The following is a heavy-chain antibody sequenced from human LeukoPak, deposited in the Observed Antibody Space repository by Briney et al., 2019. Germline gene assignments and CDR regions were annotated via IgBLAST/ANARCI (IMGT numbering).Heavy chain of an antibody. CDR1: GFSLSTSGVG. CDR3: ARLGGSGSYNWFDP. D-gene: IGHD3-10*01. Sequence: SGPTLVKPTQTLTLTCTFSGFSLSTSGVGVGWIHQPPGKALEWLALIYWNDDKRYSPSLKSRLTITKDTSKNQVVLTMTNVDPVDTATYYCARLGGSGSYNWFDPWGQGTLVTVSS. V-gene: IGHV2-5*01. J-gene: IGHJ5*02. CDR2: IYWNDDK.